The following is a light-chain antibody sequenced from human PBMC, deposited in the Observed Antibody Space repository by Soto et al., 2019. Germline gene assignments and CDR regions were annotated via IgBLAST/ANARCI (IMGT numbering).Light chain of an antibody. V-gene: IGLV1-44*01. J-gene: IGLJ2*01. CDR1: SSNNGSNT. CDR3: AAWDDSLNGVV. CDR2: SNN. Sequence: QSVLTQPPSASGTPGQRVTISCSGSSSNNGSNTVNWYQQLPGTAPKLLIYSNNQRPSWVPDRFSGSKSGTSASLAISGLQSEDEADYYCAAWDDSLNGVVFGGGTKVTVL.